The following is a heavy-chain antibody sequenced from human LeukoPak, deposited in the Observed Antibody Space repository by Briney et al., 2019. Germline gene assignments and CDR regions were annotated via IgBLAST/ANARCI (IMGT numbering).Heavy chain of an antibody. D-gene: IGHD3-10*01. V-gene: IGHV4-61*02. CDR1: GGSISSASYY. CDR3: ARYFYGGGSPLYWCFDL. Sequence: PSETLSLTCTVSGGSISSASYYWSWIRQPAGKGLEWIGRIYTSGSTNYNPSLKSRVTISVDTSKNQFSLKLSSVTAADTAVYYCARYFYGGGSPLYWCFDLWGRGTLVTVSS. J-gene: IGHJ2*01. CDR2: IYTSGST.